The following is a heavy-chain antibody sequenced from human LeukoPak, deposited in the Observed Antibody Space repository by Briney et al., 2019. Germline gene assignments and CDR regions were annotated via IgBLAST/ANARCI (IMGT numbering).Heavy chain of an antibody. J-gene: IGHJ6*03. CDR2: IRYDGSNK. D-gene: IGHD1-26*01. CDR1: GFIFSSYG. CDR3: ARDPYSGNYGNYYCYMDV. V-gene: IGHV3-30*02. Sequence: GGSLRLSCAASGFIFSSYGMHWVRQAPGKGLEWVAFIRYDGSNKYYADSVKGRFTISRDNSKNTLYLQMNSLRAEDTAVYYCARDPYSGNYGNYYCYMDVWGKGTTVTISS.